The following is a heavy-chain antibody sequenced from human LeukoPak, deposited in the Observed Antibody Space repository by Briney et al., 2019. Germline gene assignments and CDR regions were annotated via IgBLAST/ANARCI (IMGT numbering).Heavy chain of an antibody. CDR1: GFTFSSYA. V-gene: IGHV3-43D*03. Sequence: LPGGSLRLSCAASGFTFSSYAMHWARQAPGKGLEWVSLIGWDGGYTYYADSVKGRFTISRDNSKNSLYLQMNSLRAEDTALYYCAKGGVYDSSVYFDYWGQGTLVTASS. CDR2: IGWDGGYT. CDR3: AKGGVYDSSVYFDY. D-gene: IGHD3-22*01. J-gene: IGHJ4*02.